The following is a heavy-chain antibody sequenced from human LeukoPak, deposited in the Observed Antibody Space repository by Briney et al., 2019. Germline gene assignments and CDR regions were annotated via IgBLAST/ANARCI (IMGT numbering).Heavy chain of an antibody. D-gene: IGHD6-6*01. Sequence: GGSLRLSCAASGFTFSRYWIHWVRQAPGKGPVWVSVISTDGSSTRYADSVKGRFTISRDNAKNSLYLQMNSLRAEDTAVYYCARDGDSSSSVPFDYWGQGTLVTVSS. CDR3: ARDGDSSSSVPFDY. J-gene: IGHJ4*02. V-gene: IGHV3-74*01. CDR1: GFTFSRYW. CDR2: ISTDGSST.